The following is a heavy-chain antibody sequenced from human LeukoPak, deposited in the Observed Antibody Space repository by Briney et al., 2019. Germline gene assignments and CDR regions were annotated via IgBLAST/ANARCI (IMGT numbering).Heavy chain of an antibody. CDR3: ASSDRVLRYFDWRPDHYGMDV. CDR1: GGSISSYY. Sequence: SETLSLTCTVSGGSISSYYWSWIRQPPGKGLEWIGYIYYSGSTNYNPSLKSRVTISVDTSKNQFSLKLSSVTAADTAVYYCASSDRVLRYFDWRPDHYGMDVWGKGTTVTVSS. D-gene: IGHD3-9*01. V-gene: IGHV4-59*01. J-gene: IGHJ6*04. CDR2: IYYSGST.